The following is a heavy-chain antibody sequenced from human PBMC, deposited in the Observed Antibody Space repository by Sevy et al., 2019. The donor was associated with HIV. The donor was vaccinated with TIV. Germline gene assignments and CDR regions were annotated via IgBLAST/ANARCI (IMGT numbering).Heavy chain of an antibody. CDR3: ARSPPIVVVPGAPSWFDP. CDR2: INHSGST. Sequence: SETLSLTCAVHGGSFSGYYWNWIRQPPGKGLEWIGEINHSGSTNYNPSLRSRVTISVDTSKNQFSLKLSSVTAADTAVYYCARSPPIVVVPGAPSWFDPWGQGTLVTVSS. V-gene: IGHV4-34*01. D-gene: IGHD2-2*01. CDR1: GGSFSGYY. J-gene: IGHJ5*02.